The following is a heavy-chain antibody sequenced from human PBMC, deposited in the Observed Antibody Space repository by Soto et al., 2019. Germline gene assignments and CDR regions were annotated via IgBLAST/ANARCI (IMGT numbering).Heavy chain of an antibody. CDR2: IYHSGST. J-gene: IGHJ4*02. Sequence: PSGTLSLTCAVSSGSVSSSKWGSLFRKPPGKGLEWIGEIYHSGSTNYNPSLKSRVTISVDKSKNQFSMKLSSLTAADTAVYYCARTGYCSGASSQDYWGQGTLVTSPQ. CDR3: ARTGYCSGASSQDY. V-gene: IGHV4-4*02. CDR1: SGSVSSSKW. D-gene: IGHD2-15*01.